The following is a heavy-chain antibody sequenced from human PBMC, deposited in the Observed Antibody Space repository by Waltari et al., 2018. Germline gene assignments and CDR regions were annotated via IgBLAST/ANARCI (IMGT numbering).Heavy chain of an antibody. CDR2: ISTGSDTI. Sequence: EVHLVESGVGLVRPVESLRLSCAASGFSFSVYAMNWVRPAPGKGLEWVAYISTGSDTIQYADSVKGRFTITRDDATNSLYLHMNRLRAEDSAVYYCASLYAYWGQGTLVSVSS. J-gene: IGHJ4*02. V-gene: IGHV3-48*01. D-gene: IGHD2-2*01. CDR1: GFSFSVYA. CDR3: ASLYAY.